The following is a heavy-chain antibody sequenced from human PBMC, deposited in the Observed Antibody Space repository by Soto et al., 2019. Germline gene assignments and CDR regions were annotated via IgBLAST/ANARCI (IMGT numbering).Heavy chain of an antibody. CDR2: IYYSGST. D-gene: IGHD3-10*01. CDR1: GGSISSYC. J-gene: IGHJ4*02. V-gene: IGHV4-59*01. Sequence: PSETLSLTCTVSGGSISSYCWSWIRQPPGKGLEWIGYIYYSGSTNYNPSLKSRVTISVDTSKNQFSLKLSSVTAADTAVYYCAREGYGSGSYLDYWGQGTLVTVSS. CDR3: AREGYGSGSYLDY.